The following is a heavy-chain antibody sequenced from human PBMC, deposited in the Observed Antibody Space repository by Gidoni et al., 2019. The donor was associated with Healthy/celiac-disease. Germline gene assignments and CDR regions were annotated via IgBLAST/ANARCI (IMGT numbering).Heavy chain of an antibody. D-gene: IGHD4-17*01. V-gene: IGHV3-23*01. J-gene: IGHJ4*02. Sequence: EVQLLESGGGLVQPGGSRRLSCAASGFTFSSYAMRWVRQASGKGLEWVSAISGSGGSIYYAGSVKGRFAISRDKSKNTLYLQMNSLRAEDTAVYYCAKWDDYGDYFDYWGQGTLVTVSS. CDR2: ISGSGGSI. CDR1: GFTFSSYA. CDR3: AKWDDYGDYFDY.